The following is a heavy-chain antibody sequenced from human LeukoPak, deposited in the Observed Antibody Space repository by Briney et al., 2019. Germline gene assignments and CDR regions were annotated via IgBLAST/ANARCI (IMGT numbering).Heavy chain of an antibody. J-gene: IGHJ4*02. CDR1: GYSFTSYW. D-gene: IGHD2-2*01. CDR3: ARLGCSSTSCYAVSFWLFDY. CDR2: IYPGDSDT. Sequence: GESLKTSCKGSGYSFTSYWIGWVRQMPGKGLELMGIIYPGDSDTRYSPSFQGQVTISADKSISTAYLQWSSLKASDTAMYYCARLGCSSTSCYAVSFWLFDYWGQGTLVTVSS. V-gene: IGHV5-51*01.